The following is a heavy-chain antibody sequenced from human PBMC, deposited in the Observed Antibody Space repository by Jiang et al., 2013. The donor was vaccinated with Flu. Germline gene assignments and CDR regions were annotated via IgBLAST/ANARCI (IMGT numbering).Heavy chain of an antibody. CDR3: ASQRLYYDSSGYEGVDY. Sequence: ALLKPSETLSLTCAVYGGSFSGYYWSWIRQPPGKGLEWIGEINHSGSTNYNPSLKSRVTISVDTSKNQFSLKLSSVTAADTAVYYCASQRLYYDSSGYEGVDYWGQGTLVTVSS. CDR2: INHSGST. V-gene: IGHV4-34*01. CDR1: GGSFSGYY. J-gene: IGHJ4*02. D-gene: IGHD3-22*01.